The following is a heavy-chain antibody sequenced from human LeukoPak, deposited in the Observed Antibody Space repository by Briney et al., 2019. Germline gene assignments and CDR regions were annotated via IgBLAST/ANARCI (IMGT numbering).Heavy chain of an antibody. J-gene: IGHJ4*02. CDR1: GYTFTGTGYY. D-gene: IGHD1-26*01. Sequence: ASVKVSCKASGYTFTGTGYYMHWVRQAPGQGLEWMGWINSNSGGTNYAQKFQGRVTMTRDTSISTAYMELSRLRSDDTAVYYCAHSGSYSGFDYWGQGTLVTVSS. CDR2: INSNSGGT. CDR3: AHSGSYSGFDY. V-gene: IGHV1-2*02.